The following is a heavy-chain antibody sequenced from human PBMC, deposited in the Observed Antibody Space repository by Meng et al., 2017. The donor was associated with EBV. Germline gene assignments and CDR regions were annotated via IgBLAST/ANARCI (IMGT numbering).Heavy chain of an antibody. CDR1: GGPFRYYA. V-gene: IGHV1-69*01. CDR2: FLPRLGAP. J-gene: IGHJ4*02. CDR3: ASESGRGYTPDY. Sequence: QVAVVQSAAEVKKPGSSVKVSCKTSGGPFRYYAISWVRQAPGQGLEWLGGFLPRLGAPNYAQKFHGRVKITADESTSTHYMDLSSLRSEDTAIYYCASESGRGYTPDYWGQGTLVTVSS. D-gene: IGHD3-10*01.